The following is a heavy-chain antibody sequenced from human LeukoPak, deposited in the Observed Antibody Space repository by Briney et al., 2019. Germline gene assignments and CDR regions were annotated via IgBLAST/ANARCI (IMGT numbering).Heavy chain of an antibody. D-gene: IGHD4-17*01. J-gene: IGHJ4*02. CDR1: GFTFSSYA. CDR2: ISGGAGTP. V-gene: IGHV3-23*01. Sequence: PGGSLRLSCAASGFTFSSYAMSWVRQAPGKGLECVSGISGGAGTPYYADSVKGRFTISRDNSKSTLYLQMTSLRAEDTAVYYCAKRRTTVITMDYFDYWGQGTLVTVSS. CDR3: AKRRTTVITMDYFDY.